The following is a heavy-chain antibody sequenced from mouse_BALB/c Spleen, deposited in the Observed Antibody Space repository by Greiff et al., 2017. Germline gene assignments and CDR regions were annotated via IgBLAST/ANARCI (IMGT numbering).Heavy chain of an antibody. D-gene: IGHD2-2*01. V-gene: IGHV1-80*01. CDR1: GYAFSSYW. Sequence: VQLQQSGAELVRPGSSVKISCKASGYAFSSYWMNWVKQRPGQGLEWIGQIYPGDGDTNYNGKFKGKATLTADKSSSTAYMQLSSLTSEDSAVYFCARSEGYGYDYWGQGTTLTVSS. J-gene: IGHJ2*01. CDR2: IYPGDGDT. CDR3: ARSEGYGYDY.